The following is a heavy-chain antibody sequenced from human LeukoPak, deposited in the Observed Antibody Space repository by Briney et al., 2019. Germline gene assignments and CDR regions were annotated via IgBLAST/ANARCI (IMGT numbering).Heavy chain of an antibody. CDR3: ASEAYYYDSSGYYTY. CDR1: GDSISSFH. V-gene: IGHV4-4*07. CDR2: IYTSGST. D-gene: IGHD3-22*01. J-gene: IGHJ4*02. Sequence: SETLSLTCTVSGDSISSFHWSWLRQPAGKGLEWIGRIYTSGSTNYNPSPKSRVTMSVDTSKNQFSLKLSSVTAADTAVYYCASEAYYYDSSGYYTYWGQGTLVTVSS.